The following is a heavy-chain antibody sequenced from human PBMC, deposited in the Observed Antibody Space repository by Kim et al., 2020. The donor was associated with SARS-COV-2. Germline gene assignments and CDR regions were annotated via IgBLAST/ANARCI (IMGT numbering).Heavy chain of an antibody. Sequence: GGSLRLSCAASGFTFDDYAMHWVRQAPGKGLEWVSLISWDGGSTYYADSVKGRFTISRDNSKNSLYLQMNSLRAEDTALYYCAKDITAGRFWNYYYYGMDVWGQGTTVTVSS. V-gene: IGHV3-43D*03. CDR3: AKDITAGRFWNYYYYGMDV. D-gene: IGHD3-3*01. CDR1: GFTFDDYA. J-gene: IGHJ6*02. CDR2: ISWDGGST.